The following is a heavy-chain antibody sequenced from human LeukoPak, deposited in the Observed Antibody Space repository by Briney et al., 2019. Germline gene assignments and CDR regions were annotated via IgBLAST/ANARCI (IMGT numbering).Heavy chain of an antibody. J-gene: IGHJ6*02. D-gene: IGHD6-19*01. CDR2: IYPRDGST. V-gene: IGHV1-46*01. CDR1: GYTFTSNY. CDR3: ARVGAVAGTYYYYGMDI. Sequence: ASVKVSCKASGYTFTSNYIHWVRQAPGQGLEWMGMIYPRDGSTSYAQKFQGRVTMTTDTSTSTAYMELRSLRSDDTAVYYCARVGAVAGTYYYYGMDIWGQGTTVTVSS.